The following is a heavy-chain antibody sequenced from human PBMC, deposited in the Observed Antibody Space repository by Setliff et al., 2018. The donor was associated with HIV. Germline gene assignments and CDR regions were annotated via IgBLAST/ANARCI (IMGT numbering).Heavy chain of an antibody. D-gene: IGHD2-2*01. Sequence: VASVKVSCKSSGYIFSDYHISWVRQAPGQGLEWMGWINTKTGNPTYAQGFTGRFVLSLDTSVSTAYLQISSLKAEDTAVYYCARGNVVAPAAMPGDIWGQGTMVTVSS. CDR3: ARGNVVAPAAMPGDI. V-gene: IGHV7-4-1*02. CDR1: GYIFSDYH. CDR2: INTKTGNP. J-gene: IGHJ3*02.